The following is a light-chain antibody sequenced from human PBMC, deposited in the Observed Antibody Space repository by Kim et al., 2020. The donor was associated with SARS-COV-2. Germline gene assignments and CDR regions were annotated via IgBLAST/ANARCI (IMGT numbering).Light chain of an antibody. CDR3: CSYAGNSYV. V-gene: IGLV2-11*01. J-gene: IGLJ1*01. CDR1: SSDVGGYNF. Sequence: QSALTQPRSVSGSPGQSVTISCTGTSSDVGGYNFVSWYQHHPGKAPKLMIYDVTKRPSGVPDRFSGSKSGNAASLTISGLQAEDEADYYCCSYAGNSYVFGTGTQLTVL. CDR2: DVT.